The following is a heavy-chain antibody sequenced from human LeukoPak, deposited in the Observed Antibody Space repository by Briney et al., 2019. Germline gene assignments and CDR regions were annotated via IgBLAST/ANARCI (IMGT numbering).Heavy chain of an antibody. V-gene: IGHV3-30*02. CDR3: AKREAAAAMSDFDY. CDR2: IQHGGGNQ. CDR1: GFILNNYY. J-gene: IGHJ4*02. D-gene: IGHD6-25*01. Sequence: PGGSLRLSCAASGFILNNYYMHWGRQAPGKGLEWVASIQHGGGNQYYVDSVKGRFTISRDNSKNTLYLQMNSLRTEDPAVYYCAKREAAAAMSDFDYWGQGTLVTVSS.